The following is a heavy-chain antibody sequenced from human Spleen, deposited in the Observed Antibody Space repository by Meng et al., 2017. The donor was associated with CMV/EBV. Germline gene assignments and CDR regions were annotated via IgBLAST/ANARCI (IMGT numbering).Heavy chain of an antibody. CDR3: ARGRDV. J-gene: IGHJ6*02. CDR1: GYTLTGNY. Sequence: SVKVSCKASGYTLTGNYIHWVRQAPGQGLEWMGGIIPIFGTANYAQKFQGRVTMTTDTSTSTAYMELRSLRSDDTAVYYCARGRDVWGQGTTVTVSS. V-gene: IGHV1-69*05. CDR2: IIPIFGTA.